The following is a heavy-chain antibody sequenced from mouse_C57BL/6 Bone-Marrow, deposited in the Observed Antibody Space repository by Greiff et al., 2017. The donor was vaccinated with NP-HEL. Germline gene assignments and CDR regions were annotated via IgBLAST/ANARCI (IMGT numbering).Heavy chain of an antibody. J-gene: IGHJ1*03. CDR3: ARRITVVAHWYFDV. CDR1: GYAFSSYW. V-gene: IGHV1-80*01. Sequence: QVQLKESGAELVKPGASVKISCKASGYAFSSYWMNWVKQRPGKGLEWIGQIYPGDGDTNYNGKFKGKATLTADKSSSTAYMQLSSLTSEDSAVYFCARRITVVAHWYFDVWGTVTTVTVSS. CDR2: IYPGDGDT. D-gene: IGHD1-1*01.